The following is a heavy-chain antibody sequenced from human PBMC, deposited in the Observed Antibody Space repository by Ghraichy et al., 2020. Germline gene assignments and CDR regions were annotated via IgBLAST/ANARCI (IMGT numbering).Heavy chain of an antibody. CDR2: IKQNGSEK. CDR3: ATYSSSRGE. CDR1: GFTFSSYW. D-gene: IGHD6-6*01. V-gene: IGHV3-7*01. J-gene: IGHJ4*02. Sequence: GGSLRLSCAVSGFTFSSYWMTWVRQTPRKGLEWVANIKQNGSEKNYVDSVKGRFTSSRDDAKNSLYLQMNSLRVEDTAMYYCATYSSSRGEWGQGTLVTVSS.